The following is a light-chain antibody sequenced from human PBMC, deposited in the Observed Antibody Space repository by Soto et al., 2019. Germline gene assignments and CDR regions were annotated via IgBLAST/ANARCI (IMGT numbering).Light chain of an antibody. Sequence: EIVLTQSPGTLSLSPGERATLYCRASQSFSNNYVAWYQQKPGQAPRLLIFRASNKATGISDRFSGSGSGTEFSRAFCRLEAEDCGIYICQQHGGSAGRFGRGTRLEIK. J-gene: IGKJ5*01. CDR1: QSFSNNY. V-gene: IGKV3-20*01. CDR3: QQHGGSAGR. CDR2: RAS.